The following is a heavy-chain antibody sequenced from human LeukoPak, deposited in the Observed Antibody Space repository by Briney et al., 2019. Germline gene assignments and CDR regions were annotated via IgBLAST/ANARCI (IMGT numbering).Heavy chain of an antibody. CDR2: IYYSGSA. J-gene: IGHJ4*02. CDR3: AREGYCGGDCYSEFDY. Sequence: SETLSLTCTVSGGSISSGGYYWSWIRQHPGKGLEWIGYIYYSGSAYYNPSLKSRVTISVDTSKNQFSLKLSSVTAADTAVYYCAREGYCGGDCYSEFDYWGQGTLVTVSS. CDR1: GGSISSGGYY. V-gene: IGHV4-31*03. D-gene: IGHD2-21*02.